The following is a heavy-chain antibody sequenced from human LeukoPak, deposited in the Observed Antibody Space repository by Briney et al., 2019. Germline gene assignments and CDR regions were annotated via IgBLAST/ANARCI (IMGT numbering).Heavy chain of an antibody. V-gene: IGHV1-2*06. CDR2: INPNNGGT. CDR3: ARDGGYCTSPNCALDYMDV. Sequence: ASVKVSCKASGYTFTSYGISWVRQAPGQGLEWMGRINPNNGGTLYAQKFQGRVIMTRDTPINTAYMELTNLTSAATAVYYCARDGGYCTSPNCALDYMDVWGRGTTVTVSS. J-gene: IGHJ6*03. CDR1: GYTFTSYG. D-gene: IGHD2-2*01.